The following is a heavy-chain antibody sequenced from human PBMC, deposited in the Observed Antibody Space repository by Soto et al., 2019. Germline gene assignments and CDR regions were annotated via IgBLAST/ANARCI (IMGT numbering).Heavy chain of an antibody. V-gene: IGHV4-30-4*02. D-gene: IGHD3-16*01. CDR1: GGSVSGVDYF. CDR2: IYYTGIT. CDR3: ASVTFGGVVLAH. Sequence: SETLSLTCTVSGGSVSGVDYFWSWIRQSPGKGLEWIGYIYYTGITHLNPSLKSRLTISIDTSKKQISLNLTSVTDADTAVYYCASVTFGGVVLAHWGQGTLVTVSS. J-gene: IGHJ4*02.